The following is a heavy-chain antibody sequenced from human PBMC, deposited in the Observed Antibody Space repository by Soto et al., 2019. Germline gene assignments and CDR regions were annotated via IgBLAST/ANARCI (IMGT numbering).Heavy chain of an antibody. J-gene: IGHJ6*02. CDR1: GYRFTSHG. V-gene: IGHV1-18*01. CDR3: ARDNGFGESDV. D-gene: IGHD3-10*01. Sequence: QVQLVQSGAEVKKPGAPVKVSCKASGYRFTSHGISWVRQAPGQGLEWMGWISAYNGNTNYAQKLQGRVTMTTDTTTSTADMEPRSLGSDDPAGYYCARDNGFGESDVWGQGTTVTVSS. CDR2: ISAYNGNT.